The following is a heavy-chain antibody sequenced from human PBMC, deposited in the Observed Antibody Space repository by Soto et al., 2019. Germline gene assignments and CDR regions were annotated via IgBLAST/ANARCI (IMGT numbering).Heavy chain of an antibody. CDR3: ARHKAFYYDSSGA. J-gene: IGHJ5*02. D-gene: IGHD3-22*01. CDR2: INPSDSYT. Sequence: PGGALEIFWSSSWYSFTCFWSGLVRQRPGKGLEWMGRINPSDSYTNYRPSFKGQVNMSADKSINTAYLQWSSLKASDSAMYYCARHKAFYYDSSGAWGQGSLVTVSS. V-gene: IGHV5-10-1*01. CDR1: WYSFTCFW.